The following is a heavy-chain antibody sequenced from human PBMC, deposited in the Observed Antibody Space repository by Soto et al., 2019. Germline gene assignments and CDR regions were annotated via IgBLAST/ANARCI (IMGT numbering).Heavy chain of an antibody. V-gene: IGHV3-30-3*01. Sequence: QVQLVESGGGVVQPGRSLRLSCAASGFTFSSYAMHWVRQAPGKGLEWVAVISYDGSNKYYADSVKGRFTISRDNSKNTLYLQMNSLRAEDTAVYYCATSPGTTVSRARWCFDLWGRGTLVTVSS. CDR3: ATSPGTTVSRARWCFDL. CDR1: GFTFSSYA. J-gene: IGHJ2*01. D-gene: IGHD4-17*01. CDR2: ISYDGSNK.